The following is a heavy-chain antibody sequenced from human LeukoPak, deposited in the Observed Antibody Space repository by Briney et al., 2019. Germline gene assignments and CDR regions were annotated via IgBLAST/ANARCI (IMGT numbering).Heavy chain of an antibody. J-gene: IGHJ4*02. CDR2: ISGSGGST. Sequence: GGSLRLSCAASGFTFSSYAMSWVRQAPGKGLEWVSAISGSGGSTYYADSVKGRFTMSRDNSRNTLYVQMNSLRAEDTAVYYCAKTDSSGYYYTHFNYWGQGTLVTVSS. V-gene: IGHV3-23*01. CDR1: GFTFSSYA. D-gene: IGHD3-22*01. CDR3: AKTDSSGYYYTHFNY.